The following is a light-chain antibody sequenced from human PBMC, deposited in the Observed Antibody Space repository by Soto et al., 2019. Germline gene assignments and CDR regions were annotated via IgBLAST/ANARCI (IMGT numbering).Light chain of an antibody. Sequence: QSVLTQPPSVSGAPGQRVTISCTGSSSNIGAGYDVHWYQQLPGTAPKLLIYGNSNRPSGVPDRFSGSKSGTSASLAITGLQAEDEADYYGQSYDSSLSGSGVVFGGGTKVTV. V-gene: IGLV1-40*01. CDR1: SSNIGAGYD. J-gene: IGLJ2*01. CDR2: GNS. CDR3: QSYDSSLSGSGVV.